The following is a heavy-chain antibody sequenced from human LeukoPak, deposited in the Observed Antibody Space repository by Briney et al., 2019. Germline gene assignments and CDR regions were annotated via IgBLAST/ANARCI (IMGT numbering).Heavy chain of an antibody. CDR1: GFTFSSYG. J-gene: IGHJ5*02. Sequence: GGSLRLSCAASGFTFSSYGMHWVRQAPGKGLEWVAVIWYDGSNKYYADSVKGRFTISRDNPKNTLYLQMNSLRAEDTAVYYCVRSGGLPKFDLWGQGTLVTVSS. CDR3: VRSGGLPKFDL. CDR2: IWYDGSNK. V-gene: IGHV3-33*01.